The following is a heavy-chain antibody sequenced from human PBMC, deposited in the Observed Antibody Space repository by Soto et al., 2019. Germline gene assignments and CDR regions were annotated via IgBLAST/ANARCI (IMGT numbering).Heavy chain of an antibody. CDR1: GFTVSSNY. CDR3: AREMWGGYYYYGMDV. CDR2: IYSGGST. D-gene: IGHD1-26*01. V-gene: IGHV3-53*01. J-gene: IGHJ6*02. Sequence: PGGSLRLSCAASGFTVSSNYMSWVRQAPGKGLEWVSVIYSGGSTYYADSVKGRFTISRDNSKNTLYLQMNSLRAEDTAVYYCAREMWGGYYYYGMDVWGQGTTVTVSS.